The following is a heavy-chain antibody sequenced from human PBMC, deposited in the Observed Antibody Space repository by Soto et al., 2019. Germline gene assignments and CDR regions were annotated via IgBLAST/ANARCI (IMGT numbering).Heavy chain of an antibody. D-gene: IGHD3-22*01. CDR1: GGSISSGAYY. V-gene: IGHV4-31*03. CDR2: IYYSGST. Sequence: QVQLQESGPGLVKPSQPLSLTCTVSGGSISSGAYYWSWIRQHPGKGLEWLGDIYYSGSTYYNPSLTSRVTISVDTSKNQFSLKLSSVTAAVTAVYYCAIYDSSGSRGFQHWGQGTRVTVSS. J-gene: IGHJ1*01. CDR3: AIYDSSGSRGFQH.